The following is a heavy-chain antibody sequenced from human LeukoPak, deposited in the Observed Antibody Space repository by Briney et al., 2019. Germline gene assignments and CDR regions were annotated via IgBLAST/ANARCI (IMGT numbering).Heavy chain of an antibody. CDR3: ASDCSGGSLRY. CDR1: GFSFSSYS. CDR2: ISSGSSTI. V-gene: IGHV3-48*01. J-gene: IGHJ4*02. D-gene: IGHD2-15*01. Sequence: PGGSLRLSCAASGFSFSSYSMNWVRQAPGKGLEWISYISSGSSTIFYADSVKGRFTISRDNAKNSLYLQMNSLRAEDTAVYYCASDCSGGSLRYWGQGTVVTVSS.